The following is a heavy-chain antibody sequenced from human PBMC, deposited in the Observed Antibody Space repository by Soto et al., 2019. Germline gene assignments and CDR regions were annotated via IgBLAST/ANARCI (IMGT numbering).Heavy chain of an antibody. J-gene: IGHJ6*02. CDR3: ARGPSGYYDSSGYYNYGMDV. CDR1: GGIPRSSSHY. D-gene: IGHD3-22*01. CDR2: IYYSGST. Sequence: EKLPLTCPVSGGIPRSSSHYWGWIRQPTEKGLEWIGSIYYSGSTYYNMSLKSGVTISVYTSKNQFSLKLSSVTAADTAVYYCARGPSGYYDSSGYYNYGMDVLGQCTT. V-gene: IGHV4-39*01.